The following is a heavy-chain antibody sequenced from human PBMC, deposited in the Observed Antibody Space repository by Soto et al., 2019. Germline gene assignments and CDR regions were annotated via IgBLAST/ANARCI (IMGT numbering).Heavy chain of an antibody. CDR1: GLPFSSYG. J-gene: IGHJ4*02. D-gene: IGHD4-17*01. Sequence: QVQLVESGGGVVQPGRSLRLSCAASGLPFSSYGMHWVRQAPGKGLECVAIIPHDGSYKYHVDSVKGRFTISRDNSKNTLYLPMDSLRPEDTAVYYCGALNYGGDDCWGQGTLVTVSS. V-gene: IGHV3-30*03. CDR2: IPHDGSYK. CDR3: GALNYGGDDC.